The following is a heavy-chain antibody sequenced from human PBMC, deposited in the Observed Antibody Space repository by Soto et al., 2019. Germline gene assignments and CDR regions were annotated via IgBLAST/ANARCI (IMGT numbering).Heavy chain of an antibody. V-gene: IGHV3-23*01. J-gene: IGHJ4*02. D-gene: IGHD1-26*01. CDR3: ANVQGA. Sequence: SLRRSWAASAFTLSSYAMHWVRQAPGKGLEWVSAISGSGGSTCYAVAVKDPSTVSRDNSKTTLYLQMSSLKPEDTAVYYCANVQGAGGQGTLGT. CDR2: ISGSGGST. CDR1: AFTLSSYA.